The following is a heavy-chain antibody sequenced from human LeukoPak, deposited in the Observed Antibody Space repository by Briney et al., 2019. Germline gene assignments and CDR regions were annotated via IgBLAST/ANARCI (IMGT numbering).Heavy chain of an antibody. CDR1: GGSISSSSYY. CDR2: IYYSGST. D-gene: IGHD3-3*01. CDR3: ARDVLRFLEWSRNWFDP. Sequence: SETLSLTCTVSGGSISSSSYYWGWIRQPPGKGLEWIGSIYYSGSTYYNPSLKSRVTISVDTSKNQFSLKLSSVTAADTAVYYCARDVLRFLEWSRNWFDPWGQGTLVTVSS. V-gene: IGHV4-39*02. J-gene: IGHJ5*02.